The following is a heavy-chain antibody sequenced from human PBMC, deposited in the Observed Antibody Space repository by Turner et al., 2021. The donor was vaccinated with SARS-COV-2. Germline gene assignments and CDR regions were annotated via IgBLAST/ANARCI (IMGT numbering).Heavy chain of an antibody. J-gene: IGHJ4*02. Sequence: EVQLVESGGGLIQPGGSLRLSCAASGLTVSSNYMSWVRQAPGKGLEWVSVIYSGGSTFYADSVKGRFTISRDNSKNTLYLQMNSLRAEDTAVYYCAREAPLGVNSMAFDYWGQGTLVTVSS. V-gene: IGHV3-53*01. CDR2: IYSGGST. CDR3: AREAPLGVNSMAFDY. D-gene: IGHD3-10*01. CDR1: GLTVSSNY.